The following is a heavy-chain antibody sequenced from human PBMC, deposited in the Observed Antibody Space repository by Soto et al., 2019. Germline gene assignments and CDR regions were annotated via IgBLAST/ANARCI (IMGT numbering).Heavy chain of an antibody. J-gene: IGHJ4*02. D-gene: IGHD4-17*01. V-gene: IGHV1-8*01. CDR3: ARGPPYGDYVDF. CDR2: MNPSSGST. CDR1: GYTFTSND. Sequence: ASVKLSCKTSGYTFTSNDINCVRQATGQGLEWMGWMNPSSGSTGYAQKFQGRVTMTRNTSISTAYMELSRLTSEDTAVYYCARGPPYGDYVDFWGQGTLVTVSS.